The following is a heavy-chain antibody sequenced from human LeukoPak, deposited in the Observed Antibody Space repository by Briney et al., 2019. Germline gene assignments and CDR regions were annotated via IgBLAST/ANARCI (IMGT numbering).Heavy chain of an antibody. Sequence: ASVKVSCKASGYTFTDYFMNWVRQAPRQGLEWMGWINPTSGATNYAPKFQGRVTMTRDTSISTAYMELNSLKSDDTAVYFCARGVVAATFYYYMDVWGKGTTVTVSS. CDR1: GYTFTDYF. D-gene: IGHD2-15*01. CDR2: INPTSGAT. J-gene: IGHJ6*03. CDR3: ARGVVAATFYYYMDV. V-gene: IGHV1-2*02.